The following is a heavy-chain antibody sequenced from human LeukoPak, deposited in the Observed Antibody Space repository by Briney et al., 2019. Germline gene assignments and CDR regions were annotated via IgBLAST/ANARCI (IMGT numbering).Heavy chain of an antibody. CDR3: AKLAAMVISETFDY. CDR1: GFTFSSYG. J-gene: IGHJ4*02. V-gene: IGHV3-30*18. Sequence: GGSLRLSCAASGFTFSSYGMHWVRQAPGKGLEWVAVISCDGSNKYYADSVKGRFTISRDNSKSTLYLQMNSLRAEDTAVYYCAKLAAMVISETFDYWGQGTLVTVSS. CDR2: ISCDGSNK. D-gene: IGHD5-18*01.